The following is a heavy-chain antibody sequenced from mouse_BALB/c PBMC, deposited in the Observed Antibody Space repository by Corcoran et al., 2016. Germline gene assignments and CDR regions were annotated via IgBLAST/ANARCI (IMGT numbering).Heavy chain of an antibody. CDR2: INPYNDGT. Sequence: EVQLQQSGPELVKPGASVKMSCKASGYTFTSYVMHWVKQKPGQGLEWIGYINPYNDGTKYNEKFKGKATLTSDKSSSTAYMELSSLTSEDSAVYYCARGGFYYDYDYWGQGTTLTVSS. CDR1: GYTFTSYV. J-gene: IGHJ2*01. CDR3: ARGGFYYDYDY. V-gene: IGHV1S136*01. D-gene: IGHD2-4*01.